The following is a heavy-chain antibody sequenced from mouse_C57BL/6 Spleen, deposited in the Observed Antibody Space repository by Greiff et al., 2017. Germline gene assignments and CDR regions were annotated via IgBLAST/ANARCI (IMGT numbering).Heavy chain of an antibody. V-gene: IGHV1-53*01. Sequence: VQLQQPGTELVKPGASVKLSCKASGYTFTSYWMHWVKQRPGQGLEWIGNINPSNGGTNYNEKFKSKATLTVDKSSSTAYMQLSSLTSEDSAVYYCARMDFLITTVVATDYWGQGTTLTVSS. CDR1: GYTFTSYW. J-gene: IGHJ2*01. CDR3: ARMDFLITTVVATDY. D-gene: IGHD1-1*01. CDR2: INPSNGGT.